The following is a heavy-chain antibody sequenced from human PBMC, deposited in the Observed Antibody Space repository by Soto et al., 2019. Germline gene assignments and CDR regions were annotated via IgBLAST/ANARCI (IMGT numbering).Heavy chain of an antibody. V-gene: IGHV3-30*18. CDR2: NSSDGSEK. CDR1: GLPFSDYA. Sequence: GGSLRLSCVASGLPFSDYAIHWVRQAPGKGLGWVAVNSSDGSEKHYLDSVRDRFNISRDNSKNTLYLQMNNLRPEDTAMYYCANSWTTLTTGVDFWGQGALVTVSS. D-gene: IGHD4-17*01. J-gene: IGHJ4*02. CDR3: ANSWTTLTTGVDF.